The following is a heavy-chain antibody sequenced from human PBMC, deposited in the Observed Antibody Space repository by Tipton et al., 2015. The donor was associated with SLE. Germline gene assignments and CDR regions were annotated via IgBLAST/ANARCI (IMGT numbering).Heavy chain of an antibody. J-gene: IGHJ3*02. CDR3: AREGLPDALDI. D-gene: IGHD5-12*01. Sequence: SLRLSCAASGFSFSYYEMNWVRQAPGKGLEWVSYITTAGSTMYYADSVKGRFTVSRDNAKNSLSLQMNSLRAEDTAVYYCAREGLPDALDIWGQGTMVVVSS. V-gene: IGHV3-48*03. CDR1: GFSFSYYE. CDR2: ITTAGSTM.